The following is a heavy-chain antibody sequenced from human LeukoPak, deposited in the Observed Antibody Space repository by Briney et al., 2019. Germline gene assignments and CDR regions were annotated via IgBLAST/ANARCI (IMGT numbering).Heavy chain of an antibody. CDR1: GFTFSSYA. D-gene: IGHD3-10*01. V-gene: IGHV3-7*05. J-gene: IGHJ4*02. CDR2: IKQDGSEK. Sequence: GGSLRLSCAASGFTFSSYAIAWVRQAPGKGLEWVANIKQDGSEKYYVDSVKGRFTISRDNAKNSLYLQMNSLRADDTAVYYCARGGIRGVLMEYWGQGTLVTVSS. CDR3: ARGGIRGVLMEY.